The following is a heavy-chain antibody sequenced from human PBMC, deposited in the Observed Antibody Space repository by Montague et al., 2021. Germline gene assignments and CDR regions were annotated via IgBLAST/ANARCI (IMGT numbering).Heavy chain of an antibody. CDR3: ARERDRYYYVDI. Sequence: SETLSLTCTVSRSLINSDYYCGWIRQPPGKGLEWMGSVSHGGRTYYNPSPKSRVTISVDTSNNHFSLKLSSVTAADTAMYYCARERDRYYYVDIWGKGTTITVSS. CDR1: RSLINSDYY. J-gene: IGHJ6*03. CDR2: VSHGGRT. V-gene: IGHV4-38-2*02.